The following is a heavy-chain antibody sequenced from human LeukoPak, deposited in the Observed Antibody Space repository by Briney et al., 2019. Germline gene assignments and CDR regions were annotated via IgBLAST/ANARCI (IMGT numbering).Heavy chain of an antibody. D-gene: IGHD3-22*01. V-gene: IGHV4-39*01. Sequence: SETLSLTCSVSGGSVSRSDSYWDWIRQPPGKGLEWIGTIYYSGRTYYSPSLKSRVTMSVDPSNNQFSLNLRSVTAADTAVYYCARRRYYDGSGYLEWGQGTLLSVSS. CDR3: ARRRYYDGSGYLE. J-gene: IGHJ1*01. CDR1: GGSVSRSDSY. CDR2: IYYSGRT.